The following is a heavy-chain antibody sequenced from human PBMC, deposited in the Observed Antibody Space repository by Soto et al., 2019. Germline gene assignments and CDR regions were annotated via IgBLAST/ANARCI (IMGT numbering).Heavy chain of an antibody. J-gene: IGHJ3*02. V-gene: IGHV4-61*01. CDR2: IYYSGTT. D-gene: IGHD3-10*01. CDR3: ARIYPHYFGSGSYYKDAFDI. Sequence: LSLTCTVSGGSVSSGSYYWSWIRQPPRKGLEWIGYIYYSGTTNYNPSLKSRVTTSVDTSKNQFSLKLSSVTAADTAVYYCARIYPHYFGSGSYYKDAFDIWGQGTTVTVSS. CDR1: GGSVSSGSYY.